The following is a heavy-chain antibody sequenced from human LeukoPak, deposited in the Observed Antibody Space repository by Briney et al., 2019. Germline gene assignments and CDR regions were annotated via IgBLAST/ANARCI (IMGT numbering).Heavy chain of an antibody. CDR1: GYTFTSYG. CDR3: ARTTVAQPVYYGMDV. J-gene: IGHJ6*02. Sequence: ASVKVSCKASGYTFTSYGISWVRQAPGQGLEWMGWISAYNGNTNYAQKLQGRVTMTTDTSTSTAYMELRSLRSDDTAVYYCARTTVAQPVYYGMDVWGQGTTVTVSS. D-gene: IGHD4-23*01. CDR2: ISAYNGNT. V-gene: IGHV1-18*01.